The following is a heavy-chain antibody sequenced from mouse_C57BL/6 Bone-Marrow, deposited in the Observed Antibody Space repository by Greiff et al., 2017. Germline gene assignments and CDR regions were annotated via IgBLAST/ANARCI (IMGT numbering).Heavy chain of an antibody. CDR2: INPGSGGT. D-gene: IGHD2-10*01. CDR1: GYAFTNYL. CDR3: ATYYGNYGAY. Sequence: VQLQQSGAELVRPGTSVKVSCKASGYAFTNYLIEWVKQRPGQGLEWIGVINPGSGGTNYNEKFKGKATLTADKSSSTAYMQLSSLTSEDSAVYFCATYYGNYGAYWGQGTLVTVSA. V-gene: IGHV1-54*01. J-gene: IGHJ3*01.